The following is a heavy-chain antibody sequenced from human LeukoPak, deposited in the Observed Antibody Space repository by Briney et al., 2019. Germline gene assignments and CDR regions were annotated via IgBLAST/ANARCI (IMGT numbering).Heavy chain of an antibody. CDR1: GFTFSSHW. CDR3: SRDQYDSGVGGD. Sequence: PGGSLRLSCAASGFTFSSHWMHWVRQAPGKGLVRVSRINSYGSSTSYADSVKGRFTISRDNAKNTLYRQMNSLRAGDTAVYYCSRDQYDSGVGGDWGQGTLVTVSS. CDR2: INSYGSST. V-gene: IGHV3-74*01. J-gene: IGHJ4*02. D-gene: IGHD3-22*01.